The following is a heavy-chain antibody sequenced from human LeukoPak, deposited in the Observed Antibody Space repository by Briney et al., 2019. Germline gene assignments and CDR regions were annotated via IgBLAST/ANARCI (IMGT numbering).Heavy chain of an antibody. CDR2: INPTSGDI. D-gene: IGHD3-22*01. Sequence: ASVKVSCKHAFTGHNIHWVRQAPGQRLEFVAWINPTSGDIKYAQKFQGRATMTRDTSINTVYMELSSLTSDDAALYYCVVSVQAPAIPAFDCWGQGTLVTVSS. J-gene: IGHJ4*03. CDR3: VVSVQAPAIPAFDC. CDR1: AFTGHN. V-gene: IGHV1-2*02.